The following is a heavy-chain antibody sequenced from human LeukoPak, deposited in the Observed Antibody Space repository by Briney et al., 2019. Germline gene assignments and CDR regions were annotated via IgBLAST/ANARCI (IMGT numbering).Heavy chain of an antibody. V-gene: IGHV1-18*01. J-gene: IGHJ4*02. CDR1: GYTFTSYG. D-gene: IGHD3-22*01. CDR2: ISAYNGNT. Sequence: ASVKVSCKASGYTFTSYGISWVRQAPGQGLEWMGWISAYNGNTNYAQKLQGRVTVTTDTSTSTAYMELRSLRSDDTAVYYCARGSSYYDSSGYYLLNDYWGQGTLVTVSS. CDR3: ARGSSYYDSSGYYLLNDY.